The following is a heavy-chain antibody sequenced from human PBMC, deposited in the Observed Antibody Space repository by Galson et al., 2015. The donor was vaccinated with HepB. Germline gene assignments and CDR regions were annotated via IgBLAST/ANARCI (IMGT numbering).Heavy chain of an antibody. J-gene: IGHJ6*02. V-gene: IGHV3-21*01. CDR2: ISSNENDI. CDR1: GFTFRTYS. CDR3: ARGVVGRTTFSGLWGKAPEEDYYGMDV. Sequence: SLRLSCAASGFTFRTYSMNWVRQAPGKGLEWVSSISSNENDIFYVDSVTGRFTISRDNAKNSLYLQMNSLRAEDTAVYYCARGVVGRTTFSGLWGKAPEEDYYGMDVWGQGTTVTVSS. D-gene: IGHD2/OR15-2a*01.